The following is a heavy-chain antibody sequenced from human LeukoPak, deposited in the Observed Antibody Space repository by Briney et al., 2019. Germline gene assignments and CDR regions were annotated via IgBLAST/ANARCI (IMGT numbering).Heavy chain of an antibody. Sequence: PSETLSLTCTVSGGSISSGSYYWSWIRQPAGKGLEWIGRIYTSGSTNYNPSLKSRVTISVDTSKNQFSLKLSPVTAADTAVYYCARDDRYGDFHLVWGKGTTVTVSS. D-gene: IGHD4-17*01. CDR2: IYTSGST. CDR1: GGSISSGSYY. J-gene: IGHJ6*04. V-gene: IGHV4-61*02. CDR3: ARDDRYGDFHLV.